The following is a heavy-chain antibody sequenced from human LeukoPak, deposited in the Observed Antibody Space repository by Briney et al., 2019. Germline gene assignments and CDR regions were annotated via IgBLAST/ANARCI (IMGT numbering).Heavy chain of an antibody. Sequence: ASVKVSCKASGYTFTSYGISWVRQAPGQGLEWMGWISAYNGNTNYAQKLQGRVTMTTDTSTSTAYMELRSLRSDDTAVYYCARRFGSTSYRGPLDWFDPWGQGTLVTVSS. CDR1: GYTFTSYG. J-gene: IGHJ5*02. CDR2: ISAYNGNT. CDR3: ARRFGSTSYRGPLDWFDP. D-gene: IGHD2-2*01. V-gene: IGHV1-18*01.